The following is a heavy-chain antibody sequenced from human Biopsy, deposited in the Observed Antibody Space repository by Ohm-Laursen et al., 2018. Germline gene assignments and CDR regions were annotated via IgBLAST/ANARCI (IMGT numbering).Heavy chain of an antibody. Sequence: SVKVSCKAPGGTFSNYGVNWVRQAPGQGLEWLGGNIPILGTGNYAQKFQDRVTVAADTSTSTATTELRSLRSDDTAVYYCATKLTGYFHHWGQGILVIVSS. V-gene: IGHV1-69*06. CDR1: GGTFSNYG. CDR3: ATKLTGYFHH. D-gene: IGHD3-9*01. CDR2: NIPILGTG. J-gene: IGHJ1*01.